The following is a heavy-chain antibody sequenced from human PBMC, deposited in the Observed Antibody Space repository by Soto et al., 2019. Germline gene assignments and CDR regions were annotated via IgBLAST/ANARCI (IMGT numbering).Heavy chain of an antibody. V-gene: IGHV4-61*08. J-gene: IGHJ2*01. D-gene: IGHD6-13*01. CDR3: ARGYYTSWYWFDR. Sequence: QVQLQESGPGLVKPSETLSLTCTVSVSGGSDSTGVHYWSWIRQPPGKGLEWIGYIYYSGSTNYNPSLKSRVTISVDTSKNQFSLKLTSVTAADTAVYYCARGYYTSWYWFDRWGRGTLVTVSS. CDR1: GGSDSTGVHY. CDR2: IYYSGST.